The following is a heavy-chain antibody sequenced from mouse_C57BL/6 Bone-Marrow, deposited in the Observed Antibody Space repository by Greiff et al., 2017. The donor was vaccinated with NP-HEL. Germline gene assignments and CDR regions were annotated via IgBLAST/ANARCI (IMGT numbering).Heavy chain of an antibody. CDR2: IYPYNGVS. Sequence: EVKVVESGPELVKPGASVKISCKASGYSFTGYYMHWVKQSHGNNLDWIGYIYPYNGVSSYNQKFKGKATLTVDKSSSTTYMELRSLTSEDSAVYYCGRGGYYYAMDYWGQGTSVTVSS. CDR3: GRGGYYYAMDY. V-gene: IGHV1-31*01. CDR1: GYSFTGYY. J-gene: IGHJ4*01. D-gene: IGHD3-1*01.